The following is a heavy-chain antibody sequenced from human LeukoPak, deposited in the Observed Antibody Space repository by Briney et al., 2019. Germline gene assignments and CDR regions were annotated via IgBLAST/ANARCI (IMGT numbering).Heavy chain of an antibody. D-gene: IGHD2-8*02. V-gene: IGHV4-59*11. CDR1: GGSISSHY. J-gene: IGHJ4*02. CDR2: IYYSGST. Sequence: PSETLSLTCTVSGGSISSHYWSWIRQPPGKGLEWIGYIYYSGSTNYNPSLKSRVTISVDTSKNQFSPKLSSVTAADTAVYYCARARPLVGYSDYWGQGTLVTVSS. CDR3: ARARPLVGYSDY.